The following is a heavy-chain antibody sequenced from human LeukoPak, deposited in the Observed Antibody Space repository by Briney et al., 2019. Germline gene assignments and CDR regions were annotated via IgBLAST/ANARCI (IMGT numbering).Heavy chain of an antibody. D-gene: IGHD1-26*01. J-gene: IGHJ5*02. CDR3: ARDRLSVGANWFDP. Sequence: GGSLRLSCAASGFTFSSYWMSWVRQAPGKGLEWVANIKQDGSEKYYVDSVKGRFTISRDNAKNSLYLQMNSLRAEDTAVYYCARDRLSVGANWFDPWGQGTLVTVSS. CDR1: GFTFSSYW. V-gene: IGHV3-7*01. CDR2: IKQDGSEK.